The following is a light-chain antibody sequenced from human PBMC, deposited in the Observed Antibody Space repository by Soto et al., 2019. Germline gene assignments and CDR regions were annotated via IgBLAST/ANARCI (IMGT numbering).Light chain of an antibody. CDR2: DAS. CDR1: QDISNY. V-gene: IGKV1-33*01. J-gene: IGKJ2*01. Sequence: DIQMTQSPSSLSASVGDRVTITCQASQDISNYLNWYQQKPGKAPKLLIYDASNLETGVPSRFSVSGSGTYVTFTISSLQPEDIVTYYCQQYDNLPPYTFGQGTKLESK. CDR3: QQYDNLPPYT.